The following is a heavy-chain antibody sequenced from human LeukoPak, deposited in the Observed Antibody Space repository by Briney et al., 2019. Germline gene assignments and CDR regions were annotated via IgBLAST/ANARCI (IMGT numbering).Heavy chain of an antibody. CDR2: IYTSGST. Sequence: SETLSLTCTVSGGSISSYYWSWIRQPAGKGLEWIGRIYTSGSTNYNPSLKSRVTMSVDTSKNQFSLKLSSVTAADTAVYYCASGRKQLAPYYYYYMDVWGKGTTVTVSS. CDR1: GGSISSYY. CDR3: ASGRKQLAPYYYYYMDV. D-gene: IGHD6-6*01. V-gene: IGHV4-4*07. J-gene: IGHJ6*03.